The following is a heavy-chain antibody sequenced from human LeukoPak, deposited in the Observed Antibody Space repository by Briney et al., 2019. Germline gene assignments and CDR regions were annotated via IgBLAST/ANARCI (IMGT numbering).Heavy chain of an antibody. Sequence: GGSLRLSXAASGFTFSSYGMHWVCQAPGKGLEWVAFIRYDGSNKYYADSVKGRFTISRDNSKNTLYLQMNSLRAEDTAVYYCAKAYSSGWYVGYWGQGTLVTVSS. CDR1: GFTFSSYG. D-gene: IGHD6-19*01. J-gene: IGHJ4*02. CDR2: IRYDGSNK. CDR3: AKAYSSGWYVGY. V-gene: IGHV3-30*02.